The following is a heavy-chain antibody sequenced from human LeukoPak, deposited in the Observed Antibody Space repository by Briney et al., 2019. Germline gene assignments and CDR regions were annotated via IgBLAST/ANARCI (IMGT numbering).Heavy chain of an antibody. CDR3: ARGRKDYDFWSGYSNWFDP. CDR2: ISSSSSYI. CDR1: GFTFSSYA. Sequence: GGSLRLSCAASGFTFSSYAMSWVRQAPGKGPEWVSSISSSSSYIYYADSVKGRFTISRDNAKNSLYLQMNSLRAEDTAVYYCARGRKDYDFWSGYSNWFDPWGQGTLVTVSS. V-gene: IGHV3-21*01. J-gene: IGHJ5*02. D-gene: IGHD3-3*01.